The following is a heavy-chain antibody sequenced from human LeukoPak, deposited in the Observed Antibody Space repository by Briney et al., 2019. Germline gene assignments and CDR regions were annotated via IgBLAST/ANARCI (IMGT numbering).Heavy chain of an antibody. CDR1: GYTFNSYG. D-gene: IGHD3-16*02. V-gene: IGHV1-18*01. CDR2: ISGYNGDT. Sequence: RASVTVSCKASGYTFNSYGISWVRQAPGQGLEWMGWISGYNGDTKYAQKLQGRVTMTTDTSASTAYMELRSLRSDDTAVYYCARDQYDHVWGSHRRYFDYWGQGTLVTVSS. CDR3: ARDQYDHVWGSHRRYFDY. J-gene: IGHJ4*02.